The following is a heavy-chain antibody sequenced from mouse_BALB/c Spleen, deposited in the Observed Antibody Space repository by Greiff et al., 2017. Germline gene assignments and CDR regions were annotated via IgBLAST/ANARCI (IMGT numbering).Heavy chain of an antibody. CDR1: GYTFTSYW. V-gene: IGHV1-69*02. J-gene: IGHJ4*01. Sequence: QVQLQQPGAELVKPGAPVKLSCKASGYTFTSYWMNWVKQRPGRGLEWIGRIDPSDSETHYNQKFKDKATLTVDKSSSTAYIQLSSLTSEDSAVYYCARSENYGYSYYYAMDYWGQGTSVTVSS. CDR2: IDPSDSET. CDR3: ARSENYGYSYYYAMDY. D-gene: IGHD1-2*01.